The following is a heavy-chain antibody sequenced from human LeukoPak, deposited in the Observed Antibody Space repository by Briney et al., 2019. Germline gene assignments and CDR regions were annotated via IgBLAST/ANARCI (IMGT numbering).Heavy chain of an antibody. V-gene: IGHV4-59*01. CDR2: IYYSGST. CDR1: GGSISSYY. CDR3: AREVGDLADY. D-gene: IGHD3-16*01. J-gene: IGHJ4*02. Sequence: PSETLSLTCTVSGGSISSYYWSWIRQPPGKGLEWIGYIYYSGSTNYNPSLKSRVTISVDTSKNQFSLKLSSVTAADTAVYYCAREVGDLADYWGQGTLVTVSS.